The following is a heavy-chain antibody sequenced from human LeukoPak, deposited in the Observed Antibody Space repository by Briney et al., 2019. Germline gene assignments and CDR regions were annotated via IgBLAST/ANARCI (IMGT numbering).Heavy chain of an antibody. Sequence: SETLSLTCTVSGGSISSSGYYWGWIRQPPGKGLEWIGNIYYSGSTYYNPSLKSRVTISVDTSKNQFSLKLSSVTAADTAVYYCSRHGAGEYLSPDYWGQGTLVTVSS. V-gene: IGHV4-39*01. D-gene: IGHD3-10*01. CDR1: GGSISSSGYY. J-gene: IGHJ4*02. CDR3: SRHGAGEYLSPDY. CDR2: IYYSGST.